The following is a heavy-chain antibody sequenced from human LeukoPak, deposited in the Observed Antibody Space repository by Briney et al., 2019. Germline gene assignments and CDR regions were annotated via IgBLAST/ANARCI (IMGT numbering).Heavy chain of an antibody. CDR1: GYTFTSYY. CDR2: MNPSGGST. J-gene: IGHJ4*02. V-gene: IGHV1-46*01. Sequence: ASVKVSCKASGYTFTSYYMHWVRQAPGQGLEWMGIMNPSGGSTTYAQKFQGRVTVTRDTSTSTVNMELSGLSSEDTAVYYCVRGGPVSRIAAAGHPWEYWGQGTLVTVSS. CDR3: VRGGPVSRIAAAGHPWEY. D-gene: IGHD6-13*01.